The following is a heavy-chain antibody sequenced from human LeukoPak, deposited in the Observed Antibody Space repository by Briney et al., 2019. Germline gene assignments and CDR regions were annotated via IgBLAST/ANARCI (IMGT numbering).Heavy chain of an antibody. CDR1: GFTFSSYS. CDR3: ARVAFGSGFFDN. CDR2: ISSSSSYI. J-gene: IGHJ3*02. D-gene: IGHD3-10*01. V-gene: IGHV3-21*01. Sequence: GGSLRLSCASSGFTFSSYSKNWVRQAPGKGLEWVSSISSSSSYIYYADSVKGRFTIPRDNAKNSLYLQMNSLRAEDTAVYYCARVAFGSGFFDNWGQGTMVTVSS.